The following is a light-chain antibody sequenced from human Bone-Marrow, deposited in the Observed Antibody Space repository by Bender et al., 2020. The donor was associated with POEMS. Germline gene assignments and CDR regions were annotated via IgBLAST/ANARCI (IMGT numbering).Light chain of an antibody. J-gene: IGLJ1*01. CDR1: SSDVGSYNL. CDR3: CSYAGTSTSLYV. V-gene: IGLV2-23*01. CDR2: EDV. Sequence: QSALTQPASVSGSPGQSITISCTGTSSDVGSYNLVSWYQQHPGQVPKLLIYEDVQRPSWVSNRFSGSQSGDTASLTISGLQPEDEADYFCCSYAGTSTSLYVFGTGTTVTVL.